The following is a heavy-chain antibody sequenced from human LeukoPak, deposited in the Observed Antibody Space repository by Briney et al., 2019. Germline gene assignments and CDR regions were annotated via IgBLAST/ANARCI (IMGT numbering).Heavy chain of an antibody. D-gene: IGHD3-22*01. CDR3: VKEKKYYYDTTGYPGYDY. V-gene: IGHV3-30-3*01. CDR1: GFTFSSYA. Sequence: GGSLRLSCAASGFTFSSYAMHWVRQAPGKGLEWVAVISYDGSNKYYADSVKGRFTISRDNSKNTLYLQVNSLRAEDTAVYYCVKEKKYYYDTTGYPGYDYWGQGTLVTVSS. CDR2: ISYDGSNK. J-gene: IGHJ4*02.